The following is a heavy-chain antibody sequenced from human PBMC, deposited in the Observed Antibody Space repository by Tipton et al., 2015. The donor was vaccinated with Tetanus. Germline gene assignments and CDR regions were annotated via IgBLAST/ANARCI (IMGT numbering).Heavy chain of an antibody. CDR1: GGSISGSY. Sequence: TLSLTCTASGGSISGSYWNWIRQPPGKGLEWIGYVYYNGNTHYNPALKSRVTISVDTSKNQFSLKLRSVTAADTAFYYCARTAVNWFDPWGQGILVTVSS. CDR2: VYYNGNT. CDR3: ARTAVNWFDP. V-gene: IGHV4-59*08. D-gene: IGHD2-21*02. J-gene: IGHJ5*02.